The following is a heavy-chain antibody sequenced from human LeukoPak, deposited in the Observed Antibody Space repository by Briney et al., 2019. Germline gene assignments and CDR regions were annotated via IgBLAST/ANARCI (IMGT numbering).Heavy chain of an antibody. V-gene: IGHV5-51*01. Sequence: GGSLKISFKGSGYRFTSYWIGWVRPVPGKGLEWMGIIYPGDSDTRYSPSFQGQVTISADKSIGTAYLQWSSLKASDTAMYYCARLGGQEPIAAADYWGQGTLVTVSS. CDR1: GYRFTSYW. CDR2: IYPGDSDT. D-gene: IGHD6-13*01. J-gene: IGHJ4*02. CDR3: ARLGGQEPIAAADY.